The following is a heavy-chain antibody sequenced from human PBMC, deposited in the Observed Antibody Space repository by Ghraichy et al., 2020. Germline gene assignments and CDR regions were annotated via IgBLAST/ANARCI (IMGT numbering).Heavy chain of an antibody. Sequence: SETLSLTCTVSGGSISSYYWSWIRQPPGKGLEWIGYIYYSGSTNYNPSLKSRVTISVDTSKNQFSLKLSSVTAADTAVYYCARAGYCTNGVCYRGQIDYWGQGTLVTVSS. V-gene: IGHV4-59*08. CDR1: GGSISSYY. CDR3: ARAGYCTNGVCYRGQIDY. J-gene: IGHJ4*02. D-gene: IGHD2-8*01. CDR2: IYYSGST.